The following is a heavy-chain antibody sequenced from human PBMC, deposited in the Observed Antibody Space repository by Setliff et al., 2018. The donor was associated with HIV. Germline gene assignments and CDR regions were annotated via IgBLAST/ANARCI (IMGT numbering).Heavy chain of an antibody. Sequence: PSETLSLTCTVSGDSIRSNFNYWGWIRQPPGKGLEWLAIIYYSGSTYYNPSLKSRVTISVDTSKNQFSLNLSSVTAADTAVYYCARHDGTYCGGDCYLLGYFDLWGRGTLVTVSS. D-gene: IGHD2-21*02. CDR1: GDSIRSNFNY. CDR3: ARHDGTYCGGDCYLLGYFDL. J-gene: IGHJ2*01. CDR2: IYYSGST. V-gene: IGHV4-39*01.